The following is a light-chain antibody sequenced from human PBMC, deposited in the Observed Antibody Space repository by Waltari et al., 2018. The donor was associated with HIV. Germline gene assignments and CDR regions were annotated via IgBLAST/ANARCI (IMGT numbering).Light chain of an antibody. V-gene: IGKV4-1*01. Sequence: IVMTQSPDSLAVSLGERATINCKSSQSVLYSSNNKNYLAWYQQKPRQPPKLLIYWESTRESGVPDRFSGSGSGTDFTLTISSLQAEDVAVYYCQQYYSTPLTFGGGTKVEIK. J-gene: IGKJ4*01. CDR3: QQYYSTPLT. CDR1: QSVLYSSNNKNY. CDR2: WES.